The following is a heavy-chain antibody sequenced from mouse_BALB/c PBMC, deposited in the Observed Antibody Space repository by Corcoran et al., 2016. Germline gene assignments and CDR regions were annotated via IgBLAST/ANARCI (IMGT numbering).Heavy chain of an antibody. CDR3: ARRPNSNYYGSSGAWFAY. CDR2: INTYTGEP. Sequence: QIQLVQSGPELKKPGETVKISCKASGYTFTNYGMNWVKQAPGKGLKWMGWINTYTGEPTYADDFKGRFAFSLETSASTAYLQINNLKNEDTATYFCARRPNSNYYGSSGAWFAYWGQGTLVTVSA. V-gene: IGHV9-3-1*01. J-gene: IGHJ3*01. CDR1: GYTFTNYG. D-gene: IGHD1-1*01.